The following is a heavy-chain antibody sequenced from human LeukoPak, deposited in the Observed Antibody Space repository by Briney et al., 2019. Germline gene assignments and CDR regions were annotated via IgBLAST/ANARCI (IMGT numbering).Heavy chain of an antibody. V-gene: IGHV1-18*01. D-gene: IGHD4-17*01. Sequence: AASVKVSCKASGYTFTSYGISWVRQAPGQGLEWMGWISAYNGNTNYAQKLQGRVTMTTDTSTSTAYMELRSLRSDDTAVYYCATAQVTTVTTEFDYWGQGTLVTASS. CDR3: ATAQVTTVTTEFDY. CDR1: GYTFTSYG. J-gene: IGHJ4*02. CDR2: ISAYNGNT.